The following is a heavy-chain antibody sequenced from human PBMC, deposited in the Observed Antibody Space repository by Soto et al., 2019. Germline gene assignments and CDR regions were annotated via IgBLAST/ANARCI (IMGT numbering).Heavy chain of an antibody. CDR1: VTAFTSDKYY. CDR3: AREHNCSSNSCSYLFDY. CDR2: VYYSGSA. D-gene: IGHD2-2*01. Sequence: SSETLSRTCNVAVTAFTSDKYYWSWIRQHPGKGLEWLGYVYYSGSAYYSPSLKSRISISVDTSKNQFSLKLNSVTAADTAVYYCAREHNCSSNSCSYLFDYWGHVSPVTASP. J-gene: IGHJ4*01. V-gene: IGHV4-31*03.